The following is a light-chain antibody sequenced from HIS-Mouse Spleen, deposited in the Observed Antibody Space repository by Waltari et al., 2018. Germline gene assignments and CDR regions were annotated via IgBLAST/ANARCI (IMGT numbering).Light chain of an antibody. CDR2: AAS. CDR1: QGISSY. CDR3: QQLNSYPPT. V-gene: IGKV1-9*01. J-gene: IGKJ1*01. Sequence: DIQLTQSPSFLSASVGDRVTITCQASQGISSYLAWYQQKPGKAPKLLIYAASTLQSGVPSRFSGSGSGTEFTLTIRSLQPEDFATYYCQQLNSYPPTFGQGTKVEIK.